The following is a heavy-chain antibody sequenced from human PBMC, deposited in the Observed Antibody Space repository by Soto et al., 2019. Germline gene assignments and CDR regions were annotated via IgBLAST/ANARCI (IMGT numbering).Heavy chain of an antibody. V-gene: IGHV4-39*01. CDR2: ISYSGST. D-gene: IGHD2-2*01. CDR1: GGSISGSSSS. J-gene: IGHJ6*03. CDR3: ARTYVTDVVVVPASKDYMDV. Sequence: QLQLQESGPGLVKPSETLSLTCTVSGGSISGSSSSWGWIRQPPGKGLEWLGIISYSGSTYYSPSLTSRVTISVDASKNLFSLKLSSVTAADTAVYYCARTYVTDVVVVPASKDYMDVWGKGTTVTVSS.